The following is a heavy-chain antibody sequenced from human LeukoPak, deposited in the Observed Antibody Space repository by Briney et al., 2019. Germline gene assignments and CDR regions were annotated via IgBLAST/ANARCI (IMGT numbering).Heavy chain of an antibody. CDR1: GFTFSSYW. CDR3: ARALKSRLTYFDY. Sequence: PGGSLRLSCAASGFTFSSYWMSWVRQAPGKGVEWVANIKQDGSEKYYVDSVKGRFTISRDNAKNSLYLQMNSLRAEDTAVYYCARALKSRLTYFDYWGKGTLVTVSS. V-gene: IGHV3-7*01. CDR2: IKQDGSEK. J-gene: IGHJ4*02.